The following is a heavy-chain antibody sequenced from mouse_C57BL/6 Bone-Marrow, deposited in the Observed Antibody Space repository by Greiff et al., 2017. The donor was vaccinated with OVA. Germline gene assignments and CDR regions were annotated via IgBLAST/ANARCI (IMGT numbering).Heavy chain of an antibody. J-gene: IGHJ2*01. CDR1: GYTFTSYW. CDR2: IDPSDSET. D-gene: IGHD1-1*01. V-gene: IGHV1-52*01. Sequence: QVQLKQPGAELVRPGSSVKLSCKASGYTFTSYWMHWVKQRPIQGLEWIGNIDPSDSETHYNQKFKDKATLTVDKSSSTAYMQLSSLTSEDSAVYYCARRGSSYYFDYWGQGTTLTVSS. CDR3: ARRGSSYYFDY.